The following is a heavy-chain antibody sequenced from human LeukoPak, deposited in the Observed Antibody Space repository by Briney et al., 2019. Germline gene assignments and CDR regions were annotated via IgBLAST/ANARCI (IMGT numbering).Heavy chain of an antibody. V-gene: IGHV3-23*01. D-gene: IGHD3-10*01. CDR2: ITGSGGNT. J-gene: IGHJ4*02. CDR3: VRDRNYFEALHRSY. CDR1: GFTFSTYA. Sequence: GGSLRLSCAASGFTFSTYAMSWVRQAPGKGLEWVSSITGSGGNTFHADSVKGRFTISRDNSKNTLYLQINSLRVEDTAIYYCVRDRNYFEALHRSYWGQGTLVIVSS.